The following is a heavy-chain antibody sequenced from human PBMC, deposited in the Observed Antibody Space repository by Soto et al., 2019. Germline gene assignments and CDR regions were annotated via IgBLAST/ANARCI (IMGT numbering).Heavy chain of an antibody. CDR2: FDPEKHET. D-gene: IGHD2-8*01. V-gene: IGHV1-24*01. CDR1: GDTLTELS. Sequence: ASVKVSCKVCGDTLTELSMHWVRQAPGKGLQWMGGFDPEKHETIYAHNFQGRVIMTEDTSTDTAYMELSGLRSEDTAIYYCVIPRGLKDCSDGVCYLVALRGLVDWGQGTLVTVSS. CDR3: VIPRGLKDCSDGVCYLVALRGLVD. J-gene: IGHJ4*02.